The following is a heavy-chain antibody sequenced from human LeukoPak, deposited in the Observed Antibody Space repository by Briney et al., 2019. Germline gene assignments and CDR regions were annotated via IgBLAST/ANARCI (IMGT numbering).Heavy chain of an antibody. CDR3: ASGDIVVVPAAFDY. CDR1: GFTFSSYA. CDR2: ISYDGSNK. D-gene: IGHD2-2*01. Sequence: GRSLRLSCAASGFTFSSYAMHWVRQAPGKGLEWVAVISYDGSNKYYADSVKGRFTISRDNSKNTLYLQMNSLRAEDTAVYYCASGDIVVVPAAFDYWGQGTLVTVSS. J-gene: IGHJ4*02. V-gene: IGHV3-30-3*01.